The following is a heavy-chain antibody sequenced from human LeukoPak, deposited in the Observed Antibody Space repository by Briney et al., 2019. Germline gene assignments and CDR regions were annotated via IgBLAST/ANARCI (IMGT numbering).Heavy chain of an antibody. Sequence: VASVKVSCKASGYTFTGYYMHWVRQAPGQGLEWMGWINPNSGGTNYAQKFQGRVTMTRDTSISTAYMELSRLRSDDTAVYYCARGGFTYYYDSSGYSNFDYWGQGTLVTVSS. D-gene: IGHD3-22*01. CDR3: ARGGFTYYYDSSGYSNFDY. V-gene: IGHV1-2*02. CDR1: GYTFTGYY. J-gene: IGHJ4*02. CDR2: INPNSGGT.